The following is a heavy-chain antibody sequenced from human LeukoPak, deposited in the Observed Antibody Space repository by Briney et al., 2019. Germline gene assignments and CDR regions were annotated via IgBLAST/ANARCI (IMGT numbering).Heavy chain of an antibody. CDR3: ARGGVHDYGDDDY. CDR1: GFTFSSYS. CDR2: ISSSSSSI. Sequence: GGSLRLSCAASGFTFSSYSMNWVRQAPGKGLEWVSSISSSSSSIYYADSVKGRFTISRDNAKTSLYLQMNSLRGEDTGVYYCARGGVHDYGDDDYWGQGTLVTVSS. J-gene: IGHJ4*02. V-gene: IGHV3-21*01. D-gene: IGHD4-17*01.